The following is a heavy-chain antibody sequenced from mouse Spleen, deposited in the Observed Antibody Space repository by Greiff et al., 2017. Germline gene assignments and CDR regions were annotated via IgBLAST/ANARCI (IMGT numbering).Heavy chain of an antibody. V-gene: IGHV1S81*02. CDR3: ARITTESFDY. D-gene: IGHD2-4*01. Sequence: VQLQQPGAELVKPGASVKLSCKASGYTFTSYWMHWVKQRPGQGLEWIGEINPSNGRTNYNEKFKSKATLTVDKSSSTAYMQLSSLTSEDSAVYYCARITTESFDYWGQGTLVTVSA. CDR2: INPSNGRT. J-gene: IGHJ3*01. CDR1: GYTFTSYW.